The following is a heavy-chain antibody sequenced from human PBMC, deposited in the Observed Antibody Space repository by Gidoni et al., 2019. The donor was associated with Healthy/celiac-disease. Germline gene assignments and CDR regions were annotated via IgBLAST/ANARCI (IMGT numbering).Heavy chain of an antibody. J-gene: IGHJ3*02. V-gene: IGHV4-39*01. D-gene: IGHD4-17*01. CDR3: ARRYYGYAFDI. Sequence: QLQLQESGPGLVKPSETLSLTCTVSGGSIRSSSYYWGWIRQPPGKGLEWIGSISYSGSTYYNPSLKSRVTISVDTSKNQFSLKLSSVTAADTAVYYCARRYYGYAFDIWGQGTMVTVSS. CDR1: GGSIRSSSYY. CDR2: ISYSGST.